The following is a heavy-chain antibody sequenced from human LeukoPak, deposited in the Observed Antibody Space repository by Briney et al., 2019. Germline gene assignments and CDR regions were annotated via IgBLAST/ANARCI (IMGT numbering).Heavy chain of an antibody. CDR2: IYSGGST. V-gene: IGHV3-66*04. CDR1: GFTVSSNY. J-gene: IGHJ6*02. CDR3: ARPTYRRSDYYYYGMDV. Sequence: GGSLRLSCAASGFTVSSNYMSWVRQAPGKGLEWVSVIYSGGSTYYADSVKGRFTISRDNSKNTLYLQMNSLRAEDTAVYYCARPTYRRSDYYYYGMDVWGQGTTVTVSS. D-gene: IGHD6-13*01.